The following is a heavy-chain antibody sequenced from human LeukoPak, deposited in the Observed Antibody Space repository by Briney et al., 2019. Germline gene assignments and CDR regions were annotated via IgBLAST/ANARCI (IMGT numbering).Heavy chain of an antibody. CDR3: TRVPDSIAVAGEDY. D-gene: IGHD6-19*01. CDR1: GFTFSSYP. Sequence: PGGSLRLSCAASGFTFSSYPMNWVRQAPGKGLEWVSSISTSNSYIYYADSVQGRFTISRDNAKNSLYLQMNSLKTEDTAVYYCTRVPDSIAVAGEDYWGQGTLVTVSS. CDR2: ISTSNSYI. J-gene: IGHJ4*02. V-gene: IGHV3-21*03.